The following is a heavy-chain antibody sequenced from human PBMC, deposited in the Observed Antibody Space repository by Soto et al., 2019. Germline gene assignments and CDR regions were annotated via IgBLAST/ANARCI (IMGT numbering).Heavy chain of an antibody. D-gene: IGHD5-12*01. CDR3: ARDSGGGYNYPGFDY. Sequence: SETLSLTCTVSGGSISSYYWSWIRQPPGKGLEWIGYMYYSGSTNYNPSLKSRVTISVDTSKNQFSLKLSSVTAAETAVYYCARDSGGGYNYPGFDYWGQGTLVTVSS. J-gene: IGHJ4*02. V-gene: IGHV4-59*01. CDR1: GGSISSYY. CDR2: MYYSGST.